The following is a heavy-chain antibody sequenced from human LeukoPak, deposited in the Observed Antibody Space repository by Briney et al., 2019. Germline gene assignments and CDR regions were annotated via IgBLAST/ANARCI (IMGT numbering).Heavy chain of an antibody. J-gene: IGHJ4*02. CDR1: GYTFTSYG. CDR3: ALVVPAADNFDY. CDR2: ISAYNGNT. V-gene: IGHV1-18*01. D-gene: IGHD2-2*01. Sequence: ASVKVSCKASGYTFTSYGISWVRQAPGQGLEWMGWISAYNGNTNYAQKLQGRVTMTTDTSANTAYMELRSLRSDDTAVYYCALVVPAADNFDYWGQGTLVTVSS.